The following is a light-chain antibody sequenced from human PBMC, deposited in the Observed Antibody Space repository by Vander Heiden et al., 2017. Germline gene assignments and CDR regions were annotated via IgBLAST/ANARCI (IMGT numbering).Light chain of an antibody. CDR3: QSADSSGTYPGNVV. Sequence: SYELTQPPSVSVSPGQTARITCSGDALPKQYAYWYKQKPGQARVLVIYNDSERPSGNPERFSGSRSGTTVTLTISGVQAEDEADYYCQSADSSGTYPGNVVFGGGTKLTVL. V-gene: IGLV3-25*03. CDR1: ALPKQY. J-gene: IGLJ2*01. CDR2: NDS.